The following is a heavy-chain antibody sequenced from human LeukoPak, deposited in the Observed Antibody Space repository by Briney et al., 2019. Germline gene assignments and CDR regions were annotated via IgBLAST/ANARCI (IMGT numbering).Heavy chain of an antibody. CDR1: GYTFTGYD. J-gene: IGHJ6*03. CDR2: MNPNSGGT. D-gene: IGHD3/OR15-3a*01. Sequence: GASVKVSCKASGYTFTGYDMQWVRQAPGQGLEWMGWMNPNSGGTNYAQKFQGRATMTRDTSISTAYKDLNRLRSDDTAVYYCARASGDSWTSSTCFKSLYYYYMDVWAKGTTVTVSS. V-gene: IGHV1-2*02. CDR3: ARASGDSWTSSTCFKSLYYYYMDV.